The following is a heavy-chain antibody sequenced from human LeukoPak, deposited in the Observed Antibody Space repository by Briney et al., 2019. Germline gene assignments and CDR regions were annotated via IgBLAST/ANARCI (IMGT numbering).Heavy chain of an antibody. J-gene: IGHJ4*02. V-gene: IGHV3-33*08. CDR3: ARDRRRGYSYGPTDY. CDR2: IWYDGTNK. Sequence: SGGSLRLSCAASGFTFSSYSMNWVRQAPGKGLEWVAVIWYDGTNKYYADSVKGRFTMSRDNSKNTLYLQMNSLRAEDTGVYYCARDRRRGYSYGPTDYWGQGTLVTVSS. D-gene: IGHD5-18*01. CDR1: GFTFSSYS.